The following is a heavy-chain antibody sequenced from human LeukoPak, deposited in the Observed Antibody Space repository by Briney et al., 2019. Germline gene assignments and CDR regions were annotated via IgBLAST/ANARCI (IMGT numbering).Heavy chain of an antibody. CDR2: INQDGGQK. V-gene: IGHV3-7*03. CDR3: AREGQLGDYFDY. J-gene: IGHJ4*02. Sequence: PGGSLRLSCAASGFTFSSYWMRWVRQAPGKGLEWVANINQDGGQKNYMDSVKGRFTVSRDNAGNSLFLQMNSLRAEDTALYYCAREGQLGDYFDYWGQGTLVTVSS. CDR1: GFTFSSYW. D-gene: IGHD6-6*01.